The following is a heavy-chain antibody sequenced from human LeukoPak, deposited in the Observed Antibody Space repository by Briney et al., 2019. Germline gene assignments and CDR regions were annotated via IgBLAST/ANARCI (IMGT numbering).Heavy chain of an antibody. CDR3: AELGITMIGGV. CDR2: ISSSSSYI. V-gene: IGHV3-21*01. CDR1: GFTFSSYS. J-gene: IGHJ6*04. Sequence: GGSLRLSCAVSGFTFSSYSINWVRQAPGKGLEWVSSISSSSSYIYYADSVKGRFTISRDNARNSLYLQMNSLRAEDTAVYYCAELGITMIGGVWGKGTTVTISS. D-gene: IGHD3-10*02.